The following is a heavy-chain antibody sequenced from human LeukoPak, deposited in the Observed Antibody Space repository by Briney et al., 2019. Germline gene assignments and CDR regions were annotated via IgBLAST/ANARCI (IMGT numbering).Heavy chain of an antibody. V-gene: IGHV1-18*04. CDR3: ARDGYCSGGSCYNSRYGMDV. D-gene: IGHD2-15*01. CDR2: ISAYSGNT. CDR1: GYTFASYG. J-gene: IGHJ6*04. Sequence: ASVKVSCKASGYTFASYGITWVRQAPGQGLEWMGWISAYSGNTDYAQKLQGRVTMTTDTSTSTAYMELRSLRSADTAVYYCARDGYCSGGSCYNSRYGMDVWGKGTTVTVSS.